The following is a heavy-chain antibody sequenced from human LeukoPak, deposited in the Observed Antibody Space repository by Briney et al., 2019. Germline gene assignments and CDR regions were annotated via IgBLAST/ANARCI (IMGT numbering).Heavy chain of an antibody. Sequence: GGSLRLSCAASGFTFSSYAMSWVRQAPGKGLEWVSAISGSGGSTYYADSVKGRFTISRDNSKNTLYLQMNSLRAEDTAVYYCAKALLRSPYYSMDVWGKGTTVTVSS. CDR3: AKALLRSPYYSMDV. V-gene: IGHV3-23*01. CDR1: GFTFSSYA. D-gene: IGHD5/OR15-5a*01. CDR2: ISGSGGST. J-gene: IGHJ6*03.